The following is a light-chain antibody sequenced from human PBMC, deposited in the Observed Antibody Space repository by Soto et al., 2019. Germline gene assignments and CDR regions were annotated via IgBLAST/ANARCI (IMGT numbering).Light chain of an antibody. CDR2: GAS. J-gene: IGKJ2*01. CDR3: QQYGISSYT. CDR1: QSISSSY. Sequence: EVVLTQSPGTLSLSPGERATLSCRASQSISSSYLAWYQQRPGQAPRLLIHGASSRATGIPDRFSGSGSGADFTLTISRLEPEDFAVYYCQQYGISSYTFGQGTKLEIK. V-gene: IGKV3-20*01.